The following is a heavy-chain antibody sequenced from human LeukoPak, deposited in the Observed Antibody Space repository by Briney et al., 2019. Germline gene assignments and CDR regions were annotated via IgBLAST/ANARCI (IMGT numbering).Heavy chain of an antibody. J-gene: IGHJ6*03. D-gene: IGHD2-2*01. CDR2: INNSGSN. CDR1: GGSLRGDY. V-gene: IGHV4-34*01. Sequence: SSETLSLTCAVYGGSLRGDYWSWIRHPPGRTREWIGYINNSGSNNYNPFLESRVTISVDTSKNQFSLKLSSVTAADTAVYYCARGFVVVPAAIEDYYYMDVWGKGTTVTVSS. CDR3: ARGFVVVPAAIEDYYYMDV.